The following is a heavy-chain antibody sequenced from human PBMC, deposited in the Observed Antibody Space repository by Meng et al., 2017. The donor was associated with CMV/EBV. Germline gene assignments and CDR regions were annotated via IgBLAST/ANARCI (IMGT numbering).Heavy chain of an antibody. CDR2: ISSSGSTI. V-gene: IGHV3-48*03. D-gene: IGHD3-22*01. J-gene: IGHJ4*02. CDR3: ARQNGGYDSSGYYYDFDY. CDR1: GFTFSSYE. Sequence: GESLKISCAASGFTFSSYEMNWVRQAPGKGLEWVSYISSSGSTIYYADSVKGRFTISRDNAKNSLYLQMNSLRAEDTAVYYCARQNGGYDSSGYYYDFDYWGQGTLVTVSS.